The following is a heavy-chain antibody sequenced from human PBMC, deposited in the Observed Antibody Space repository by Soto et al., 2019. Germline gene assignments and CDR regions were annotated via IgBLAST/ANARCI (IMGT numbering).Heavy chain of an antibody. D-gene: IGHD3-3*01. V-gene: IGHV4-39*01. Sequence: QLQLQESGPGLVKPSETLSLTCTDSGGSISSSSYYWGWIRQPPGKGLEWIGSIYYSGSTYYNPSLKSRVTISVDTSKNQFSLKLSSVTAADTAVYYCARHVAPITIFGVHRGNWFDPWGQGTLVTVSS. CDR1: GGSISSSSYY. CDR3: ARHVAPITIFGVHRGNWFDP. J-gene: IGHJ5*02. CDR2: IYYSGST.